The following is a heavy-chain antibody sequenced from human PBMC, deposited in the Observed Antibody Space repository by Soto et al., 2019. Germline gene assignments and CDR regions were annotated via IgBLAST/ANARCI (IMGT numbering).Heavy chain of an antibody. V-gene: IGHV1-18*01. CDR1: GYTFTSYA. D-gene: IGHD3-10*01. J-gene: IGHJ4*02. Sequence: VQLVQSGAEVRKPGASVKVSCKASGYTFTSYAISWVRQAPGQELEWMGWISAYNGNTNYAQKLQDRVTMTTDTSTSTAYMELRSLRSDDTAVYYCAGGWCGEFVYYFDYWGQGTLVTV. CDR3: AGGWCGEFVYYFDY. CDR2: ISAYNGNT.